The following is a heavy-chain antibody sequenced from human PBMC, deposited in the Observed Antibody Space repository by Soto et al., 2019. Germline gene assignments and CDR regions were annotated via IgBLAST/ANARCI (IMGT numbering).Heavy chain of an antibody. J-gene: IGHJ6*02. CDR1: GFTFSSYW. D-gene: IGHD2-15*01. Sequence: PGGSLRLSCAASGFTFSSYWMSWVRQAPGKGLEWVANIKQDGSEKYYVDSVKGRFAISRDNAKNSLYLQMNSLRAEDTAVYYCARDLYCSGGSCYSYGMDVWGQGTTVTVSS. CDR2: IKQDGSEK. CDR3: ARDLYCSGGSCYSYGMDV. V-gene: IGHV3-7*03.